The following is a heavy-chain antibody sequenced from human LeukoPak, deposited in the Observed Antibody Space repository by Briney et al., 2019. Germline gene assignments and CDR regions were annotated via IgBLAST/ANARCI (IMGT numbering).Heavy chain of an antibody. D-gene: IGHD3-22*01. CDR2: ISGSGGST. Sequence: GGSLRLSCAASGFTFSSYAMSWVRQAPGKGLEWVSAISGSGGSTYYADSVKGRFTTSRDNSKNTLYLQMNSLRAEDTAVYYCAKAGGSSGYYHIRPMGGLDYWGQGTLVTVSS. J-gene: IGHJ4*02. CDR3: AKAGGSSGYYHIRPMGGLDY. CDR1: GFTFSSYA. V-gene: IGHV3-23*01.